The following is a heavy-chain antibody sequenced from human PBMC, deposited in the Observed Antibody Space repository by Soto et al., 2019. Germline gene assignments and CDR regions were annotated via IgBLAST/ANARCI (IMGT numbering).Heavy chain of an antibody. CDR2: IIPIFGTA. CDR3: ARERYSYGLPDYYYYGMDV. D-gene: IGHD5-18*01. J-gene: IGHJ6*02. CDR1: GGTFSSYA. Sequence: GASVKVSCKASGGTFSSYAISWVRQAPGQGLEWMGGIIPIFGTANYAQKFQGGVTITADESTSTAYMELSSLRSEDTAVYYCARERYSYGLPDYYYYGMDVWGQGTTVTVSS. V-gene: IGHV1-69*13.